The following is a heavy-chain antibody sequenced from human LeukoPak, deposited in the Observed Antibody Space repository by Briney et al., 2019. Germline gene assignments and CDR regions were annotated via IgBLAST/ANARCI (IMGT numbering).Heavy chain of an antibody. CDR3: ARGRKQQAFDY. CDR1: GGSISSYY. J-gene: IGHJ4*02. CDR2: IYYSGST. Sequence: SETLSLTCTVSGGSISSYYWSWIRQPPGKGLEWIGYIYYSGSTNYNPSLKSRVTISVDTSKNQFSLKLNSVTAADTAVYYCARGRKQQAFDYWGQGTLVTVSS. D-gene: IGHD6-13*01. V-gene: IGHV4-59*08.